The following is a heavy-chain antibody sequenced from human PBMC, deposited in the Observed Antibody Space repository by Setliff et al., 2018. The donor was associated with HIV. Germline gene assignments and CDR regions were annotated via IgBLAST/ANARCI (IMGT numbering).Heavy chain of an antibody. J-gene: IGHJ6*02. CDR1: GYSFSSYA. V-gene: IGHV1-3*01. CDR3: ARDQGGYDFGGTDEAPYYYYGMDV. Sequence: ASVKVSCKASGYSFSSYAIHWVRQAPGQGLEWMGWINGGNAITKYSQKFQGRVTIIRDTSASTAYMELRSLRSDDTAVYYCARDQGGYDFGGTDEAPYYYYGMDVWGQGTTVTV. CDR2: INGGNAIT. D-gene: IGHD5-12*01.